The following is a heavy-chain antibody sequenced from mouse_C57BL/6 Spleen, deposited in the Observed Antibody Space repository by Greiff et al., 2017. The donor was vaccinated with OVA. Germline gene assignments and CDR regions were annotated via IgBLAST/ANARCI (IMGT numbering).Heavy chain of an antibody. CDR1: GYTFTSYW. CDR3: ARTSLYYYGY. J-gene: IGHJ2*01. V-gene: IGHV1-64*01. CDR2: IHPNSGST. Sequence: QVQLQQPGAELVKPGASVKLSCKASGYTFTSYWMHWVKQRPGQGLEWIGMIHPNSGSTNYNKKFKSKATLTVDKSSSTAYMQLSSLTSEDSAVYYCARTSLYYYGYWGKGTTLTVSS. D-gene: IGHD1-1*01.